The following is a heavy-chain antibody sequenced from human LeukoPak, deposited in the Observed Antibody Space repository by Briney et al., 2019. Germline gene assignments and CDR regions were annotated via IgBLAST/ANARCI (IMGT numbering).Heavy chain of an antibody. CDR2: ISWNSGSI. J-gene: IGHJ4*02. CDR3: AKDLVLSGYDLTFDY. V-gene: IGHV3-9*01. D-gene: IGHD5-12*01. CDR1: GFTFDDYA. Sequence: PGRSLRLSCAASGFTFDDYAMHWVRQAPGKGLEWVSGISWNSGSIGYADSVKGRFTISRDNAKNSLYLQMNSLRAEVTALYYCAKDLVLSGYDLTFDYWGQGTLVTVSS.